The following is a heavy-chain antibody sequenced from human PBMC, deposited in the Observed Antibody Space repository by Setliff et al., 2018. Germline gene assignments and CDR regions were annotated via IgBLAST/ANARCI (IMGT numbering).Heavy chain of an antibody. D-gene: IGHD3-22*01. V-gene: IGHV1-24*01. J-gene: IGHJ6*03. Sequence: GASVKVSCKISGYTLTELSIHWVRQAPGKGLEWVANFDPEDGETFYAQKFQGRLTMTEDTSTDTAYMELSSLRSDDTAVYYCARGRNYDSSGYGDYYYYMDVWGKGTTVTVSS. CDR2: FDPEDGET. CDR3: ARGRNYDSSGYGDYYYYMDV. CDR1: GYTLTELS.